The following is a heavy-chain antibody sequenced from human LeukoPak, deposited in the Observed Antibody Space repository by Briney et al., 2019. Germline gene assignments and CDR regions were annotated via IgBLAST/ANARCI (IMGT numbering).Heavy chain of an antibody. CDR1: GFTFSRNS. J-gene: IGHJ4*02. V-gene: IGHV3-21*04. D-gene: IGHD4-23*01. Sequence: PGGSLRLSCAASGFTFSRNSMNWVRQAPGKGLEWVSSISSSSSYIYYADSVKGRFTISRDNSKNSLYLQMNSLRTEDTALYYCAPSPSGNIGYFDYWGQGTLVTVSS. CDR3: APSPSGNIGYFDY. CDR2: ISSSSSYI.